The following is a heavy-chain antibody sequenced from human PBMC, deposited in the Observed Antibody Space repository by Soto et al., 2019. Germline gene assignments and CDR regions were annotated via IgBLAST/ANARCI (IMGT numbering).Heavy chain of an antibody. Sequence: AGGSLRLSCAASGFTFSSYAMSWVRQAPGKGLEWVSAISGSGGSTYYADSVKGRFTISRDNSKNTLYLQMNSLRAEDTAVYYCAKGGDCSSTSCYSHYYYYMDVWGKGTTVTVSS. J-gene: IGHJ6*03. CDR3: AKGGDCSSTSCYSHYYYYMDV. CDR2: ISGSGGST. CDR1: GFTFSSYA. V-gene: IGHV3-23*01. D-gene: IGHD2-2*02.